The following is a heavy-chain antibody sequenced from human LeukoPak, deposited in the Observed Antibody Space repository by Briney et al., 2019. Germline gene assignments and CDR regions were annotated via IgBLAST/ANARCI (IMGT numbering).Heavy chain of an antibody. J-gene: IGHJ4*02. Sequence: GRSLRLSCAASGFTFDDYAMHWVRQAPGKGLEWVSGISWNSGSIGYADSVKGRFTISRDNAKNSLYPQMNSLRAEDTALYYCAKDIGYYYDSSGYPGPFDYWGQGTLVTVSS. CDR2: ISWNSGSI. D-gene: IGHD3-22*01. V-gene: IGHV3-9*01. CDR1: GFTFDDYA. CDR3: AKDIGYYYDSSGYPGPFDY.